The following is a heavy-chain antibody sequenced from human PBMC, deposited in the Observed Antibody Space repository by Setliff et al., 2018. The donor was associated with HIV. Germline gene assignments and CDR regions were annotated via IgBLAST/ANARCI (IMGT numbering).Heavy chain of an antibody. CDR2: IFDSENN. J-gene: IGHJ4*02. CDR1: GDSITHYY. V-gene: IGHV4-59*12. D-gene: IGHD4-17*01. CDR3: ARFEVTPVTTRDS. Sequence: SETLSLTCSVSGDSITHYYWNWIRQPPGKGLEWIGNIFDSENNNYNPSLKSRVTISLDKSTNQFSLKMKSVTAADSAVYYCARFEVTPVTTRDSWGQGTLVTVSS.